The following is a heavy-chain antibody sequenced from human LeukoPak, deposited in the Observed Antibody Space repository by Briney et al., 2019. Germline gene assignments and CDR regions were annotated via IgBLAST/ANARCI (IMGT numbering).Heavy chain of an antibody. V-gene: IGHV1-2*06. Sequence: GASVKVSCKASGYTFTSYYMHWVRQAPGQGLEWMGRINPNSGGTNYAQKFQGRVTMTRDTSISTAYMELSRLRSDDTAVYYCARELSMVRGVIPSPWGQGTLVTVSS. CDR1: GYTFTSYY. J-gene: IGHJ5*02. D-gene: IGHD3-10*01. CDR2: INPNSGGT. CDR3: ARELSMVRGVIPSP.